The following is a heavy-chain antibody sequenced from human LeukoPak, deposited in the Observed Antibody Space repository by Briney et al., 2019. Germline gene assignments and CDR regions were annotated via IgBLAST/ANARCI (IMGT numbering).Heavy chain of an antibody. Sequence: GGSLRLSCAASGFTFSIYSMNWVRQAPGKGLEWVSYISSSSSTIYYADSVKGRFTISRDNAKNSLYLQMNSLRAEDTAVYYCARDPRGGPYYFDYWGQGTLVTVSS. V-gene: IGHV3-48*01. CDR2: ISSSSSTI. D-gene: IGHD3-10*01. CDR3: ARDPRGGPYYFDY. CDR1: GFTFSIYS. J-gene: IGHJ4*02.